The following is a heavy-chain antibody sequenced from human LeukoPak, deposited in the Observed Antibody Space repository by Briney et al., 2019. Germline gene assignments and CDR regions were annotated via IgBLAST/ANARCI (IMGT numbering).Heavy chain of an antibody. Sequence: PGGSLRLSCAASGFTFSTFAMIWVRQPPGKGLEWVPSIFPSGGEIHYADSVRGRFTISRDNSKSTLSLQMNSLRAEDTAIYYCATYRQLLLPFESWGQGTLVTVSS. J-gene: IGHJ4*02. CDR2: IFPSGGEI. CDR1: GFTFSTFA. CDR3: ATYRQLLLPFES. D-gene: IGHD5-24*01. V-gene: IGHV3-23*01.